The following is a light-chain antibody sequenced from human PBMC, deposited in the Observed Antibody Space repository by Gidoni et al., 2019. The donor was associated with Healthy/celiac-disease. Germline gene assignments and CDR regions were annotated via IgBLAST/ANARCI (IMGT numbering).Light chain of an antibody. Sequence: EIVLTQSPATLSLSPGERATLSCRASQSVSSYLAWYQQKPGQAPRLLIYDASNRATGIPARLSGSGSGTDFTLTISSLEPEDFAVYYCQQRSNWPPITFGQXTRLEIK. CDR1: QSVSSY. CDR3: QQRSNWPPIT. J-gene: IGKJ5*01. V-gene: IGKV3-11*01. CDR2: DAS.